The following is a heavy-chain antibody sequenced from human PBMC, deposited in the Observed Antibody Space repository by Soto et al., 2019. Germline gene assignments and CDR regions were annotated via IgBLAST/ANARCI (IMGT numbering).Heavy chain of an antibody. J-gene: IGHJ4*02. V-gene: IGHV4-61*01. CDR3: ARDSSGYPEGYFDY. CDR2: IYYSGST. Sequence: QVQLQESGPGLVKPSETLSLTCTVSGGSVRSGSYYWSWIRQPPGKGLEWIGYIYYSGSTDYNPSLKTRCTIALDTSKNQFTLKLSSVTAADTAVYYCARDSSGYPEGYFDYWGQGTLLTVSS. D-gene: IGHD3-22*01. CDR1: GGSVRSGSYY.